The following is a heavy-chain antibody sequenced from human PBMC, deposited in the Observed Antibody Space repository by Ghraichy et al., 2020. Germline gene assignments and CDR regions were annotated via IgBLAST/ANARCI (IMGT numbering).Heavy chain of an antibody. J-gene: IGHJ4*02. Sequence: GESLNISCAASGLTFSNYAMSWVRQGPGKGLEWVSGISASGDTKYYPDSVKGRFTISRDNSQSTLYLQVNVERAEDTAVYYCAKSPSSDFPYFFDFWGQGTLVTVSS. CDR2: ISASGDTK. CDR1: GLTFSNYA. CDR3: AKSPSSDFPYFFDF. D-gene: IGHD3-22*01. V-gene: IGHV3-23*01.